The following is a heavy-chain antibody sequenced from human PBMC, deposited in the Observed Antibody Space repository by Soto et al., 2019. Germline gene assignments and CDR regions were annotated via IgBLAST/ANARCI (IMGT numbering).Heavy chain of an antibody. CDR3: ARDATLVAFDI. J-gene: IGHJ3*02. V-gene: IGHV3-21*01. CDR2: ISSRSNFI. Sequence: EVRLVESGGGLVKPGGSLRLSCAASGFSYSTYSMNWVRQAPGKGLEWVSSISSRSNFIYYADSVNGRFTISRDNATNSLYLQMNSLRAEDTAVYYCARDATLVAFDIWGQGTMVTVSS. CDR1: GFSYSTYS. D-gene: IGHD1-26*01.